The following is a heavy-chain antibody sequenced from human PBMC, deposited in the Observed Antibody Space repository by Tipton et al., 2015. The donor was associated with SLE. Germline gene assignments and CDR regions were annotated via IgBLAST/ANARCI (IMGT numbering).Heavy chain of an antibody. CDR3: ARGGGSYSIDY. J-gene: IGHJ4*02. Sequence: QLVQSGAEVKKPGASVKVSCKSSGYTFTRYGMTWVRQAPGLGLEWMGWMSPYNGKTDYAQKVQGRVTMTADTSTSTAYMDLWTLKSDDTAVYYGARGGGSYSIDYWGQGTLVTVSS. CDR2: MSPYNGKT. CDR1: GYTFTRYG. V-gene: IGHV1-18*01. D-gene: IGHD1-26*01.